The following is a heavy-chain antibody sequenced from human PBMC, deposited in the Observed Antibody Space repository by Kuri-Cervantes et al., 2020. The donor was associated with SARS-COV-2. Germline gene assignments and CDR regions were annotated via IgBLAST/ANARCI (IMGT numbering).Heavy chain of an antibody. CDR1: GFTFSNAW. V-gene: IGHV3-30-3*01. CDR3: ARELSSWPVDY. D-gene: IGHD6-13*01. J-gene: IGHJ4*02. CDR2: ISYDGSNK. Sequence: GGSLRLSCAASGFTFSNAWMHWVRQAPGKGLEWVAVISYDGSNKYYADSVKGRFTISRDNSKNTLYLQMNSLRAEDTAVYYCARELSSWPVDYWGQGTLVTVSS.